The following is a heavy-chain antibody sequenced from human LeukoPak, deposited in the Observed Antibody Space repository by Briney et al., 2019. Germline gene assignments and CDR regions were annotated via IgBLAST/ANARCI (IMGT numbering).Heavy chain of an antibody. CDR1: GFTVSSNY. CDR3: VRSFSGSREY. J-gene: IGHJ4*02. Sequence: GGSLRLSCAASGFTVSSNYMSWVRQAPGKGLEWVSLIYSGGSTYYADSVKGRFTISSDNSQNTLYLQMNSLRAEDTAVYYCVRSFSGSREYWGQGTLVTVSS. D-gene: IGHD5-24*01. CDR2: IYSGGST. V-gene: IGHV3-66*01.